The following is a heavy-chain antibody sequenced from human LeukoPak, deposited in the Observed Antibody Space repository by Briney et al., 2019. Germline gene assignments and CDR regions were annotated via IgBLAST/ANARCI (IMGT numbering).Heavy chain of an antibody. CDR3: ARVRTHDYGDYFDY. Sequence: PGGSLRLSCAASGFTFSSYWMSWVRQAPGKGLEWVANIKQDGSEKYYVDSVKGRFTISRENAKNSLYLQMNSLRAEDTAVYYCARVRTHDYGDYFDYWGQGTLVTVSS. D-gene: IGHD4-17*01. J-gene: IGHJ4*02. CDR1: GFTFSSYW. CDR2: IKQDGSEK. V-gene: IGHV3-7*01.